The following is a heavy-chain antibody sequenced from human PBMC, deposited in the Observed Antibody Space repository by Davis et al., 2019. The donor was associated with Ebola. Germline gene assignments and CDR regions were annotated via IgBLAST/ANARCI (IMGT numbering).Heavy chain of an antibody. J-gene: IGHJ5*02. D-gene: IGHD3-9*01. CDR3: ARDGQEDYDILTGYYNVWFDP. V-gene: IGHV1-46*01. CDR2: INPSGGST. CDR1: GYTFTSYY. Sequence: ASVKVSCKASGYTFTSYYMHWVRQAPGQGLEWMGIINPSGGSTSYAQKFQGRVTMTRDTSTSTVYMELSSLRSEDTAVYYCARDGQEDYDILTGYYNVWFDPWGQGTLVTVSS.